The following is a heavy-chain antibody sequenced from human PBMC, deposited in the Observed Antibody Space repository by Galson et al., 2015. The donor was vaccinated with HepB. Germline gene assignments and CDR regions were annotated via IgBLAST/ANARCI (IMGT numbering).Heavy chain of an antibody. Sequence: SVKVSCKASGYTFTSYDINWVRQATGQGLEWMGWMNPNSGNTGYAQKFQGRVTMTRNTSISTAYMELSSLRSEDTAVYYCARVLNWNDVRTFGYWGQGTLVTVSS. CDR2: MNPNSGNT. CDR1: GYTFTSYD. D-gene: IGHD1-1*01. J-gene: IGHJ4*02. CDR3: ARVLNWNDVRTFGY. V-gene: IGHV1-8*01.